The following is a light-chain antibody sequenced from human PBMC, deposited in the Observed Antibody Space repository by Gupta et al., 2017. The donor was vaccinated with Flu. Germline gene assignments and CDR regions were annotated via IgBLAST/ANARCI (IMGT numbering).Light chain of an antibody. Sequence: VTSACSDSSSNVGSNDVHGNQLFPGTSPKLLIYRKHQRLSVVPDRFSGSKSGTSTSLAISGLQSEDEADYYCAAWEDSLSVSVVFGGGTKLTVL. V-gene: IGLV1-47*01. CDR1: SSNVGSND. CDR3: AAWEDSLSVSVV. CDR2: RKH. J-gene: IGLJ2*01.